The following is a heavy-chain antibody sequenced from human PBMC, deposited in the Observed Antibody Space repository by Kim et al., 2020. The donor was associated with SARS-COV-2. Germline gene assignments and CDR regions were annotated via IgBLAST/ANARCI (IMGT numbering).Heavy chain of an antibody. CDR2: ISWNSGSI. CDR1: GFTFDDYA. Sequence: GGSLRLSCAASGFTFDDYAMHWVQQAPGKGLEWVSGISWNSGSIGYADSVKGRFTISRDNAKNSLYLQMNSLRAEDTALYYCAKDSLGRKPSGWFDPWGQGTLVTVSS. D-gene: IGHD7-27*01. J-gene: IGHJ5*02. CDR3: AKDSLGRKPSGWFDP. V-gene: IGHV3-9*01.